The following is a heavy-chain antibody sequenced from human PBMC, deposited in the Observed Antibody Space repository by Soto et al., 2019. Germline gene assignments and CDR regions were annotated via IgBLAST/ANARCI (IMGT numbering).Heavy chain of an antibody. D-gene: IGHD3-10*01. CDR2: ISTYTGKT. CDR1: GYTFTNYG. CDR3: ARDSALGAADPYHWFEY. Sequence: QVQLVQSGAEVNKPGASEKVSCKASGYTFTNYGFSWVRQAPGQGLEWMGWISTYTGKTNYVQQLQGRVTMTTDTSTSTVYIELRSLRSDDTAVYYCARDSALGAADPYHWFEYWGQGTLVTVSS. V-gene: IGHV1-18*01. J-gene: IGHJ5*01.